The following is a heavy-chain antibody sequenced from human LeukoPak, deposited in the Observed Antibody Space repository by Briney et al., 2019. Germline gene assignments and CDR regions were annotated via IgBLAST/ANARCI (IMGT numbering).Heavy chain of an antibody. CDR2: XSGGGGST. J-gene: IGHJ4*02. V-gene: IGHV3-23*01. Sequence: GGSLRLSCAASGFTFSRYAMTWVRQAPGKGLDWVSXXSGGGGSTYYADTVKGRFTISRDNSKNTLYLQMNSLRAEDTAVYYCAKSDLAYCGGDCYSDYWGQGTLVTVSS. D-gene: IGHD2-21*01. CDR1: GFTFSRYA. CDR3: AKSDLAYCGGDCYSDY.